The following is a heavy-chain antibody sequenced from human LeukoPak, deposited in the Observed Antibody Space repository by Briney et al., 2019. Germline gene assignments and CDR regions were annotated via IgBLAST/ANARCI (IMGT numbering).Heavy chain of an antibody. V-gene: IGHV3-30*18. CDR2: ISYDGSNK. J-gene: IGHJ5*02. D-gene: IGHD3-22*01. CDR3: AKDGADYYDSSGYH. Sequence: PGGSLRLSCAASGFTFSSYGMHWVRQAPGKGLEWVAVISYDGSNKYYADSVKGRFTISRDNSKNALYLQMNSLRAEDTAVYYCAKDGADYYDSSGYHWGQGTLVTVSS. CDR1: GFTFSSYG.